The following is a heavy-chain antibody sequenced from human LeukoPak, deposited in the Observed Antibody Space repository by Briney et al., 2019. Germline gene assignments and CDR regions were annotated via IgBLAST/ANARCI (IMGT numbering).Heavy chain of an antibody. V-gene: IGHV3-53*01. Sequence: GGSLRLSCAASGFSFSSYEMKWVRQAPGKGLEWVSFIYSDNTHYSDSVKGRFTISRDNSKNTLYLQMNSLRAEDTAVYYCARRAGAYSHPYDYWGQGTLVTVSS. CDR2: IYSDNT. D-gene: IGHD4/OR15-4a*01. J-gene: IGHJ4*02. CDR3: ARRAGAYSHPYDY. CDR1: GFSFSSYE.